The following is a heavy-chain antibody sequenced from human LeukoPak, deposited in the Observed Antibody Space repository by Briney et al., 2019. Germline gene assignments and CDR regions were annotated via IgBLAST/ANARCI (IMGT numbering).Heavy chain of an antibody. V-gene: IGHV3-30*02. Sequence: GGSLRLSCAASGFTFSSCGMHWVRQAPGKGLEWVAFIRLDGSNKYYADSVKGRFTISRDNSKNTLYLQMNSLRGDDTAVYYCAKPHFDYWGQGTLVTVSS. CDR3: AKPHFDY. CDR2: IRLDGSNK. CDR1: GFTFSSCG. J-gene: IGHJ4*02.